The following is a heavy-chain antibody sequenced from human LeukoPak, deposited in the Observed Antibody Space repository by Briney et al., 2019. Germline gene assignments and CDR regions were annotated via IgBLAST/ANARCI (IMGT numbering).Heavy chain of an antibody. CDR2: VKQDGREK. CDR1: GFTFSSYW. V-gene: IGHV3-7*01. D-gene: IGHD1-26*01. CDR3: ARDSGSGNNDY. J-gene: IGHJ4*02. Sequence: GGSLRLSCAASGFTFSSYWMSWVRQAPGKGLEWVANVKQDGREKHCVDSVKGRFTISRDNAKNSVYLQMNSLRVEDTAVYYCARDSGSGNNDYWGQGTLVTVSS.